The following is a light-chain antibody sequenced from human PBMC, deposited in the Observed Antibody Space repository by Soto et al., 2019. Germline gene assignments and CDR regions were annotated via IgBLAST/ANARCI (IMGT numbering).Light chain of an antibody. V-gene: IGLV2-14*01. Sequence: QSVLTQPASVSGSPGQSITISCTGTSSDVGTRNFVSWYQQHPGKAPKLMIYQVTNRPSGVSNRFSGSKSGNTASLTISGLQAEDEADYYCSSYTDSTNYVFGTGTNVTVL. CDR2: QVT. J-gene: IGLJ1*01. CDR3: SSYTDSTNYV. CDR1: SSDVGTRNF.